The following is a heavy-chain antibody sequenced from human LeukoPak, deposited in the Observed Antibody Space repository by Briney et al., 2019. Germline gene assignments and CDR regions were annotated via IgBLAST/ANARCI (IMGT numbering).Heavy chain of an antibody. CDR3: AKLAWNDGSYYFDY. Sequence: WGSLRLSCIGSGFNFTYYAIYWVRQAPGKGLEWVAVVSYDGNDGYYADSVKGRFSISRDNSRNTVTLQMNNLRVDDTAIYYCAKLAWNDGSYYFDYWGQGTLVTVSS. CDR1: GFNFTYYA. CDR2: VSYDGNDG. D-gene: IGHD1-1*01. J-gene: IGHJ4*02. V-gene: IGHV3-30*18.